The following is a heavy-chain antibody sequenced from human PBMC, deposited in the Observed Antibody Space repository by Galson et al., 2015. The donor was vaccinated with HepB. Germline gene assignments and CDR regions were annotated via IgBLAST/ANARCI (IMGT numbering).Heavy chain of an antibody. Sequence: SLRLSCAASGFTFSSYAMSWVRQAPGKGLEWVSAISGSGGSTYYADSVKGRFTISRDNSKNTLYLQMNSLRAEDTAVYYCAKVDIGEPDFDYWGQGTLVTVSS. V-gene: IGHV3-23*01. J-gene: IGHJ4*02. D-gene: IGHD3/OR15-3a*01. CDR1: GFTFSSYA. CDR2: ISGSGGST. CDR3: AKVDIGEPDFDY.